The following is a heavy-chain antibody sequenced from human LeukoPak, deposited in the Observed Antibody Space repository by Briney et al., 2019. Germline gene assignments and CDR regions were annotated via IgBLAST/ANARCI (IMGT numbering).Heavy chain of an antibody. V-gene: IGHV3-23*01. CDR2: ISASGDST. CDR1: GFTFNSYA. Sequence: GGSLRLSCAASGFTFNSYAMSWVRQAPGKGLEWVSSISASGDSTYYVDSVKGRFTISRDNSNNTLYLQMNSLRADDTAIYYCAKNSRPVAGRPNFDFWGQGTLVTVSS. D-gene: IGHD6-19*01. J-gene: IGHJ4*02. CDR3: AKNSRPVAGRPNFDF.